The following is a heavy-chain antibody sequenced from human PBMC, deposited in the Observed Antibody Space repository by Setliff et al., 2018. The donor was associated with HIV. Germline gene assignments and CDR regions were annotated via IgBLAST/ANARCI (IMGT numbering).Heavy chain of an antibody. CDR2: IHTSGIT. CDR1: NGSISNYY. CDR3: AREGGTDRFFDY. J-gene: IGHJ4*01. V-gene: IGHV4-4*07. D-gene: IGHD3-16*01. Sequence: LSLTCSVPNGSISNYYWTWIRQPAGKGLEWIGRIHTSGITNYNPSLKSRVNMSLDTSENYFSLNLTSVTAADTAVYYCAREGGTDRFFDYWGQGTPVTVSS.